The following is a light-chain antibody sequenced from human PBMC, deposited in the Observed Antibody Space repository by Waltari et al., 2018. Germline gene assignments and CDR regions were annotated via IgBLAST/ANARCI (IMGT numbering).Light chain of an antibody. CDR2: DVS. J-gene: IGLJ2*01. V-gene: IGLV2-14*03. CDR1: SSAVGGYNY. CDR3: SSYTSSLVV. Sequence: QSALTQPASVSGSPGQSITISCTGTSSAVGGYNYVSWYQQHPGKAPKLMIYDVSNRPSGVSNRFSGSKSGNTASLTISGLQAEDEADYYCSSYTSSLVVFGGGTKLTVL.